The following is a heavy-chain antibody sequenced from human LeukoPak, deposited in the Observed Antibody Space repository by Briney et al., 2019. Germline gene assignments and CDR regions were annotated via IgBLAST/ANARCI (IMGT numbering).Heavy chain of an antibody. CDR3: ASSYSSSSFDY. CDR1: GGSISSGGYS. J-gene: IGHJ4*02. CDR2: IYHSGST. Sequence: SQTLSLTCAVSGGSISSGGYSWSWIRQPPGKGLEWIGYIYHSGSTYYNPSLKSRVTISADRSKNQFSLKLSSVTAADTAVYYCASSYSSSSFDYWGQGTLVTVSS. D-gene: IGHD6-6*01. V-gene: IGHV4-30-2*01.